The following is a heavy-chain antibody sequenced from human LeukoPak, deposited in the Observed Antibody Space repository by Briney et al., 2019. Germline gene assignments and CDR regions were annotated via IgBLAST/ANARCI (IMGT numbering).Heavy chain of an antibody. CDR3: ARGLRYYYGSGSENSVHTRYYYMDV. D-gene: IGHD3-10*01. Sequence: SVKVSCKASGGTFSGYAISWVRQAPGQGLEWMGGIIPIFGTANYAQKFQGRVTITTDESTSTAHMELSSLRSEDTAVYYCARGLRYYYGSGSENSVHTRYYYMDVWGKGTTVTVSS. CDR1: GGTFSGYA. CDR2: IIPIFGTA. V-gene: IGHV1-69*05. J-gene: IGHJ6*03.